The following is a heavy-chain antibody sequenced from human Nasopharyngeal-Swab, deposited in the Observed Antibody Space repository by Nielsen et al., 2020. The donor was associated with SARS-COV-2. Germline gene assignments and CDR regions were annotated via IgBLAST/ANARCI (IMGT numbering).Heavy chain of an antibody. V-gene: IGHV4-34*01. Sequence: SETLSLTCTVSGGSISSYYWSWIRQPPGKGLEWIGEINHSGSTNYNPPLKSRVTISVDTSKNQFSLKLSSVTAADTAVYYCARGGGVGATPAPNAFDYWGQGTLVTVSS. CDR3: ARGGGVGATPAPNAFDY. CDR1: GGSISSYY. D-gene: IGHD1-26*01. CDR2: INHSGST. J-gene: IGHJ4*02.